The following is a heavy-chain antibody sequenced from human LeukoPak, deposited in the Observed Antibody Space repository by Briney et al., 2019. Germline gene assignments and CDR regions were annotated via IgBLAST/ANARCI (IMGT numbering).Heavy chain of an antibody. CDR1: GFTFSSYW. J-gene: IGHJ4*02. CDR3: ARPYYDILTGMEYYFDY. Sequence: PGGSLRLSCAASGFTFSSYWMSWVRQATGKGLEWVANIKQDGSEKYYVDSVKGRFTISRDNAKNSLYLQMNSLRAEDTAVYYCARPYYDILTGMEYYFDYWGQGTLVTVSS. CDR2: IKQDGSEK. D-gene: IGHD3-9*01. V-gene: IGHV3-7*03.